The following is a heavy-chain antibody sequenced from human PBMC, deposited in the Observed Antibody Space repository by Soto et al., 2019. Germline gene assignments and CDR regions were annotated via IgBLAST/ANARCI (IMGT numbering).Heavy chain of an antibody. CDR3: TRRSSSSDFEY. CDR1: GFTFSGSA. CDR2: IRSKANSYAT. V-gene: IGHV3-73*01. D-gene: IGHD6-6*01. Sequence: GGSLGLSCAASGFTFSGSAMHWVRQASGKGLEWVGRIRSKANSYATAYAASVKGRFTISRDDSKNTAYLQMNSLKTEDTAVYYCTRRSSSSDFEYWGQGTLLSVS. J-gene: IGHJ4*02.